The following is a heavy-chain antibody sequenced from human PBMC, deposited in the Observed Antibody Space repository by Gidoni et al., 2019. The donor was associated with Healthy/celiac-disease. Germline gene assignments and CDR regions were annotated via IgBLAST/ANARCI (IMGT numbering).Heavy chain of an antibody. CDR3: ARVARGGTAMAPRVFDY. CDR2: INPSGGST. D-gene: IGHD5-18*01. V-gene: IGHV1-46*01. CDR1: GYTFTSYY. Sequence: QVQLVQSGAEVKKPGASVKVSCKASGYTFTSYYMHWVRQAPGQGLEWMGIINPSGGSTSYAQKFQGRVTMTRDTSTSTVYMELSSLRSEDTAVYYCARVARGGTAMAPRVFDYWGQGTLVTVSS. J-gene: IGHJ4*02.